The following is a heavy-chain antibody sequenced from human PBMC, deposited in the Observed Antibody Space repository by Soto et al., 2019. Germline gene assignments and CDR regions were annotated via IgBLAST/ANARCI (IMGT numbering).Heavy chain of an antibody. V-gene: IGHV3-30*18. CDR3: AKDYDYGGYYFDY. CDR2: ISYDGSNK. CDR1: GFTFSSYG. D-gene: IGHD4-17*01. Sequence: GGSLRLSCAASGFTFSSYGMHWVRQAPGKGLEWVAVISYDGSNKYYADSVKGRFTISRDNSKNTLYLQMNSLRAEDTAVYYCAKDYDYGGYYFDYWGQGTLVTVSS. J-gene: IGHJ4*02.